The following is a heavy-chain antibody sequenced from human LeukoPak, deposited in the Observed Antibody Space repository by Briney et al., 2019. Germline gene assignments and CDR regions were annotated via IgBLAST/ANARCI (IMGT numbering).Heavy chain of an antibody. J-gene: IGHJ4*02. CDR2: MYYSGST. Sequence: PSETLSLTCTVSGVSISSSSYYWGWIRQPPGKGLEWIGTMYYSGSTYYNPSLKSRVTIFVDTSKNQFSLKVSSVTAADTAVYYCASFYGGNSRFDYWGQGTLVTVSS. CDR1: GVSISSSSYY. V-gene: IGHV4-39*01. D-gene: IGHD4-23*01. CDR3: ASFYGGNSRFDY.